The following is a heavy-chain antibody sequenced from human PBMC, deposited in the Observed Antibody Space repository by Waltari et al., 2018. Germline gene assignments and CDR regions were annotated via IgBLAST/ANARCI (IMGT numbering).Heavy chain of an antibody. D-gene: IGHD6-6*01. CDR3: ARSHPVEYSSLPGGWFDP. V-gene: IGHV4-59*01. J-gene: IGHJ5*02. CDR2: IYYSGST. Sequence: QVQLQESGPGLVKPSETLSLTCTVSGGSISSYYWSWIRQPPGKGLEWIGYIYYSGSTNYNPSLKSRVTISVDTSKNQFSLKLSSVTAADTAVYYCARSHPVEYSSLPGGWFDPWGQGTLVTVSS. CDR1: GGSISSYY.